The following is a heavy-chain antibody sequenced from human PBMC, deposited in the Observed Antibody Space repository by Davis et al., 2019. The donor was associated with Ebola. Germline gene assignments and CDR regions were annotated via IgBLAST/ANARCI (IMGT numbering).Heavy chain of an antibody. V-gene: IGHV6-1*01. CDR3: ARRDFDGFDI. Sequence: HSQTLSLTCAISGDRVSANSVAWNWIRQSPSRGLEWLGRTYYRSKRHNDYAVSVKRRRTINPDTSKNQISLQLKSVSPEDTAIYYCARRDFDGFDIWGQGTMVTVSS. CDR2: TYYRSKRHN. J-gene: IGHJ3*02. D-gene: IGHD3-3*01. CDR1: GDRVSANSVA.